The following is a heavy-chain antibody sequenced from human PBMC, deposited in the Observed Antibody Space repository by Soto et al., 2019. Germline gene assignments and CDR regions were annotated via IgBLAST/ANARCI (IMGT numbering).Heavy chain of an antibody. CDR1: GFTFNTYG. J-gene: IGHJ4*02. CDR3: AKDKGVTSLDY. D-gene: IGHD3-10*01. V-gene: IGHV3-33*06. Sequence: QGQLVESGGGVVQPGRSLRLSCAASGFTFNTYGMHWVRQAPGKGLEWVAVIWYDGGIKYYADSTRGRFTVSRDNSRNTLYLQMNTLRAEDSAVYYCAKDKGVTSLDYWGQGTLVTVSS. CDR2: IWYDGGIK.